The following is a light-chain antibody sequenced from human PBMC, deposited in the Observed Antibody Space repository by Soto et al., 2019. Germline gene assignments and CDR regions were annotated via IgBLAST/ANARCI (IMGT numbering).Light chain of an antibody. CDR1: QSLSSTY. J-gene: IGKJ5*01. CDR3: QQYRTSPIT. CDR2: GAS. V-gene: IGKV3-20*01. Sequence: EIVLTQSPGTLSLSPGERATLSCRASQSLSSTYVARYQQKPGQSPRLLIYGASSRATGISDRFSGSGSGTDFTLTINRLEPEDFAVYYCQQYRTSPITFGQGTRLDIK.